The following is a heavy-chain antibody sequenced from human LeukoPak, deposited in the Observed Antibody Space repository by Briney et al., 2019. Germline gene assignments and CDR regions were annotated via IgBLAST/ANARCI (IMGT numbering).Heavy chain of an antibody. J-gene: IGHJ6*04. CDR3: ARDRQEYQLLSDYYGMDV. CDR2: INPSGGST. V-gene: IGHV1-46*01. D-gene: IGHD2-2*01. CDR1: GYTFTSYY. Sequence: ASVKVSCKASGYTFTSYYMHWVRQAPGQGLEWMGIINPSGGSTSYAQKFQGRVTMTRETSTSTVYMELSSLRSEDTAVYYCARDRQEYQLLSDYYGMDVWGKGTTVTVSS.